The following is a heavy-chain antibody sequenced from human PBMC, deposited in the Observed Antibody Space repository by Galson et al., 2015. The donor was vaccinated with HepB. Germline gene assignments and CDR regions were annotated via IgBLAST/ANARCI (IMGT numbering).Heavy chain of an antibody. J-gene: IGHJ4*02. CDR1: GFTFSSYA. D-gene: IGHD3-3*01. CDR2: ISGGGGSA. V-gene: IGHV3-23*01. Sequence: SLRLSCAASGFTFSSYAMSWVRQAPGKGLEWVSAISGGGGSADYADSVKGRFTISRDNSKNTVYLQMNSLRGEDTAVYYCARAYDVWSGPPDYWGQGTLVTVSS. CDR3: ARAYDVWSGPPDY.